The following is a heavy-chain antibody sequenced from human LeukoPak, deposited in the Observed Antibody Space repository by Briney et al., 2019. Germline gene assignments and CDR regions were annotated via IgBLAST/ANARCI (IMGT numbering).Heavy chain of an antibody. CDR3: ARVRMGDDFNPFDY. Sequence: GGSLRLSCAASGFTFSSFWIYWVRHAPGKGLVWVSRIKSDGSETLYADSVKGRFTISRDNAKNTLYLQMNSLRAEDTAVYYCARVRMGDDFNPFDYWGQGTLVAVSS. D-gene: IGHD3-16*01. V-gene: IGHV3-74*01. CDR2: IKSDGSET. J-gene: IGHJ4*02. CDR1: GFTFSSFW.